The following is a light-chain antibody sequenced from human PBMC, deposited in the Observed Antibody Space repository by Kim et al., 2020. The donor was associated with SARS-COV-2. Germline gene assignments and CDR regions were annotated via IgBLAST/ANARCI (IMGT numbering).Light chain of an antibody. CDR2: DAS. CDR3: QQRSNWRFT. J-gene: IGKJ3*01. CDR1: QYVSSY. Sequence: EIVLTQSPATLSLSPGERATLSCRASQYVSSYLAWYQQKPGQAPRLLIYDASNRATGIPARFSGSGSGTDFTLTISSLEPEDFAVYYCQQRSNWRFTFGPGTKVDIK. V-gene: IGKV3-11*01.